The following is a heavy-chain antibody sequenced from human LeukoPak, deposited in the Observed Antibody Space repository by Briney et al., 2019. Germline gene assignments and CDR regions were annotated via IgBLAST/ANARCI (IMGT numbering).Heavy chain of an antibody. CDR3: ATVDY. Sequence: VASVKVSCRVSGYTLTELSMHWVRQAPGKGLEWMGGFDPEDGETIYAQKFQGRVTMTEHTSTDTAYMELSSLRSEDTAVYYCATVDYWGQGTLVTVSS. CDR1: GYTLTELS. J-gene: IGHJ4*02. CDR2: FDPEDGET. V-gene: IGHV1-24*01.